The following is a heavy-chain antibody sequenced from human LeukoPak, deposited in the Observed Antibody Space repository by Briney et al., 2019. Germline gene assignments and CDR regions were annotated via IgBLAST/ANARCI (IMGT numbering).Heavy chain of an antibody. V-gene: IGHV6-1*01. CDR1: GDSVSSNSVT. CDR3: ASSTLYSSGWYGI. CDR2: TYYRSTWYN. D-gene: IGHD6-19*01. Sequence: SQTLSLTCAISGDSVSSNSVTWNWIRQSPSRGLEWLGRTYYRSTWYNDYAVSVKSRITVNPDTSKNQFSLQLNSVTPEDTAVYYCASSTLYSSGWYGIWGQGTLVTVSS. J-gene: IGHJ4*02.